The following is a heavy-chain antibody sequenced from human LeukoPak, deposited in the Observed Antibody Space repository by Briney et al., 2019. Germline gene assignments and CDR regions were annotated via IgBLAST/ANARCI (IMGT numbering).Heavy chain of an antibody. CDR2: IGGSGDYT. CDR1: GFIFSTYV. Sequence: GGSLRLSRAASGFIFSTYVMIWVRQAPGKGLEWVSLIGGSGDYTYYADSVKGRFTISRDNSKDTLYLQMNSLRPEDTAVYYCARDWYDYWGKGTLVTVSS. CDR3: ARDWYDY. J-gene: IGHJ4*02. D-gene: IGHD6-13*01. V-gene: IGHV3-23*01.